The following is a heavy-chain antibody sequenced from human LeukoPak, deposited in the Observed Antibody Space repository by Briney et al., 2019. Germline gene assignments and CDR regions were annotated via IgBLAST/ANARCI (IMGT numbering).Heavy chain of an antibody. CDR2: INPNSGGT. CDR3: ARSRRTTGTTFHDY. CDR1: GYTFTGYY. J-gene: IGHJ4*02. Sequence: ASVKVSCKASGYTFTGYYMHWARQAPGQGLEWMGWINPNSGGTNYAQKFQGRVTMTRDTSISTAYMELSRLRSDDTAVYYCARSRRTTGTTFHDYWGQGTLVTVSS. D-gene: IGHD1-1*01. V-gene: IGHV1-2*02.